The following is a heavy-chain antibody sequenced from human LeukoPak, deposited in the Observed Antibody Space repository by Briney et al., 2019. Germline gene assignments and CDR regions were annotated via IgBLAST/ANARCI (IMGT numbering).Heavy chain of an antibody. V-gene: IGHV4-34*01. CDR3: ARGGYSYGFFE. CDR1: GGSFSADY. Sequence: SETLSLTCAVFGGSFSADYWSWIRQPPGKGLEWIAEINHSGSTNYNPSLKSRVTISVDTSKNQFSLKLSSVTAADTAVYYCARGGYSYGFFEWGQGTLVTVSS. D-gene: IGHD5-18*01. J-gene: IGHJ4*02. CDR2: INHSGST.